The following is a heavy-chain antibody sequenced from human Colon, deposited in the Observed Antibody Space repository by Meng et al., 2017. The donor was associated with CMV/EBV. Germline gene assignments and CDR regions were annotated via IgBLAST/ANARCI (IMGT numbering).Heavy chain of an antibody. CDR1: GVSVSSGDHH. D-gene: IGHD2/OR15-2a*01. V-gene: IGHV4-31*02. CDR3: ADYFVGRGGRGP. Sequence: VSGVSVSSGDHHWGWIRQHPGKGLEWIGSIFNSGTTYYNLSLRSRALISVDSTKNQFSLRLTSVTAADTAVYYCADYFVGRGGRGPWGQGTLVTVSS. CDR2: IFNSGTT. J-gene: IGHJ5*02.